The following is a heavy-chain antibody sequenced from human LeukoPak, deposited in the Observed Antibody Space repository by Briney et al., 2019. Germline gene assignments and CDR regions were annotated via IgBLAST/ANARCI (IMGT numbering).Heavy chain of an antibody. Sequence: GGSLRLSCAASGFTFSSYWMHWVRHAPGKGLVWVSRINSDGSSTSYAESVRGRFSISRDNAKNSLYLQMTSLRAEDTAVYYCARGLSGSASSLGYWGQGTLVTVSA. D-gene: IGHD6-6*01. CDR1: GFTFSSYW. CDR2: INSDGSST. CDR3: ARGLSGSASSLGY. V-gene: IGHV3-74*01. J-gene: IGHJ4*02.